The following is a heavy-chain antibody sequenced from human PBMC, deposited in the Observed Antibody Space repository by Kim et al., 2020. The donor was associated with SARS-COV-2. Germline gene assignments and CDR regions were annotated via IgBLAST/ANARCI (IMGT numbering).Heavy chain of an antibody. Sequence: GGSLRLSCAASGFTFSSYAMSWVRQAPGKGLEWVSAISGSGGSTYYADSVKGRFTISRDNSKNTLYLQMNSLRAEDTAVYYCAKDYGGKSDYDILTGEHPLLHWGQGTLVTVSS. CDR3: AKDYGGKSDYDILTGEHPLLH. D-gene: IGHD3-9*01. CDR2: ISGSGGST. V-gene: IGHV3-23*01. CDR1: GFTFSSYA. J-gene: IGHJ4*02.